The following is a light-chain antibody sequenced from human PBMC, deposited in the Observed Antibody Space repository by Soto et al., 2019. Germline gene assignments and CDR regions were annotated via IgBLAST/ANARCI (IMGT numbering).Light chain of an antibody. Sequence: DIQMTQFPLSLSASVGDRVTITCRASQTISSWLAWYQQKPGQAPKLLIYKASSLESAVPSRFSGSGSGTEFTLTISGLQPDDFATYYCQQYNSYPLTFGGGTKVDIK. V-gene: IGKV1-5*03. CDR3: QQYNSYPLT. J-gene: IGKJ4*01. CDR1: QTISSW. CDR2: KAS.